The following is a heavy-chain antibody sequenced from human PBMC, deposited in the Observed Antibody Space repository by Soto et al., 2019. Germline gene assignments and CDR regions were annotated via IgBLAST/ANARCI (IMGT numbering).Heavy chain of an antibody. CDR2: IYYSGST. D-gene: IGHD2-21*01. CDR3: AASCVGCGGFHYYGMDV. V-gene: IGHV4-31*03. CDR1: GGSISSGGYY. Sequence: QVQLQESGPGLVKPSQTLSLTCTVSGGSISSGGYYWSWIRQHPGKGLEWIGYIYYSGSTYYNPSLKRRVTRSVDTSKNQFSLKLSSVTAADTAVYYCAASCVGCGGFHYYGMDVWGQGTTVTVS. J-gene: IGHJ6*02.